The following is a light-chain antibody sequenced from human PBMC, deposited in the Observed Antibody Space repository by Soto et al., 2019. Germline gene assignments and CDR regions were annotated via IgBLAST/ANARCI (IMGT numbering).Light chain of an antibody. CDR1: QSVSSY. V-gene: IGKV3-11*01. J-gene: IGKJ4*01. Sequence: EIVLTQSPATLSLSPGERATLSCRASQSVSSYLAWYQQKPGQAPRLLIYDASNRATGIQARFTGSGSGTDFTLTNSTLEPDDFAIYYCQQRSNCPPVTFGGGTKVVIK. CDR2: DAS. CDR3: QQRSNCPPVT.